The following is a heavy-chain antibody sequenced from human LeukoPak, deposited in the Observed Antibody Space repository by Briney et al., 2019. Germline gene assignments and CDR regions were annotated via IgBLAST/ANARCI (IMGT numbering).Heavy chain of an antibody. V-gene: IGHV4-59*08. D-gene: IGHD3-16*01. Sequence: SETLSLTCTVSGGSISSYYWSWIRQPPGKGLEWIGYISYSGSTNYNPSLKSRVTISVDTSKNQFSLKLSSVTAADTAVYYCARLGGSYGFDYWGQGTLVTVSS. CDR1: GGSISSYY. CDR2: ISYSGST. J-gene: IGHJ4*02. CDR3: ARLGGSYGFDY.